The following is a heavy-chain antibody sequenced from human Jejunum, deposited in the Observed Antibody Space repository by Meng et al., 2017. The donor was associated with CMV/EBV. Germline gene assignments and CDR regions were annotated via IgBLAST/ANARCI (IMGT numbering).Heavy chain of an antibody. CDR1: GLSFSSYG. CDR2: ISYDGSNT. V-gene: IGHV3-30*18. Sequence: SGLSFSSYGMHWVRQAPGKGLEWVAIISYDGSNTYYADSVKGRFTISRDNSKNTLYLQMNSLRAEDTAVYYCAKERGSGSYYKGTDYWGQGTLVTVSS. J-gene: IGHJ4*02. CDR3: AKERGSGSYYKGTDY. D-gene: IGHD3-10*01.